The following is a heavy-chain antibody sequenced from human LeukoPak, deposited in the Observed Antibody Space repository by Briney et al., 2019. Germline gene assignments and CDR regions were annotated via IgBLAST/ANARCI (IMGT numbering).Heavy chain of an antibody. D-gene: IGHD2-2*01. Sequence: ASVKLSCKASGYTFTSYGISWVRQAPGQGLEWMGWISAYNGNTNYAQKLQGRVTMTTDTSTSTAYMELRSLRSDDTAVYYCARGGRFRYQLLGALDYWGQGTLVTVSS. V-gene: IGHV1-18*01. CDR1: GYTFTSYG. J-gene: IGHJ4*02. CDR2: ISAYNGNT. CDR3: ARGGRFRYQLLGALDY.